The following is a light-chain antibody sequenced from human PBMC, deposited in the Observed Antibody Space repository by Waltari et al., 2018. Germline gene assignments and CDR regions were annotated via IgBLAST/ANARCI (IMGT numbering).Light chain of an antibody. CDR2: DTS. V-gene: IGKV3-11*01. CDR1: QSVRSY. CDR3: QQRYSWPPIT. Sequence: EVVLTQSPATLSLSPGERATLSCRASQSVRSYLDWYQRKHGQAPRLLISDTSNRATGVPARFSGSGSGTDFTLTISSLAPEDFAVYYCQQRYSWPPITFGQGTRLEIK. J-gene: IGKJ5*01.